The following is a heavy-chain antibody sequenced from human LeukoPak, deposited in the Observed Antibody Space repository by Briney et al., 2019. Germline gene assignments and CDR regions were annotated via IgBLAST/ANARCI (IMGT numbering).Heavy chain of an antibody. CDR1: GFTFSSYA. J-gene: IGHJ4*02. CDR2: ISSNGGST. Sequence: PGGSLRLSCAASGFTFSSYAMHWVRQAPGKGLEFVSAISSNGGSTYYANSVKGRFTISRDNSKNTLYLQMGSLRAEDMAVYFCARKRGSYYFDYWGQGTLVTVSS. V-gene: IGHV3-64*01. CDR3: ARKRGSYYFDY. D-gene: IGHD6-13*01.